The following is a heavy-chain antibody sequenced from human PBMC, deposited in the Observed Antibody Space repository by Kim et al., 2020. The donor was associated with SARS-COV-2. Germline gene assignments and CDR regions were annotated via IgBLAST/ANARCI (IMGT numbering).Heavy chain of an antibody. V-gene: IGHV3-74*01. CDR2: IKSDGIST. Sequence: GGSLRLSCAASGFTFSGYWMHWVRQTPGKGLVWVSRIKSDGISTSYADSVKGRFTISRDNAKNTLYLQMNNLRAEDTAVYYCTKSDWFDPWGQGTLVTVSS. CDR1: GFTFSGYW. J-gene: IGHJ5*02. CDR3: TKSDWFDP.